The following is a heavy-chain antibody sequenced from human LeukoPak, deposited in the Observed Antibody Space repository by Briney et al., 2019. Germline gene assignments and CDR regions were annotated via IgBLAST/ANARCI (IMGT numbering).Heavy chain of an antibody. D-gene: IGHD5-12*01. J-gene: IGHJ3*02. V-gene: IGHV3-23*01. CDR3: AKDSDIVATIGDDAFDI. Sequence: PGGSLRLSCAASGLTFRSYAMSWVRQAPGKGLEWVSSISGGGISTYYADSVKGRFTISRDNSKNTLYLQMNSLRAEDTAVYYCAKDSDIVATIGDDAFDIWGQGTMVTVSS. CDR2: ISGGGIST. CDR1: GLTFRSYA.